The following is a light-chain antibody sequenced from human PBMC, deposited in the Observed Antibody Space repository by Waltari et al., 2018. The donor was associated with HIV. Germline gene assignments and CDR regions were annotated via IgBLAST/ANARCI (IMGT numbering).Light chain of an antibody. CDR1: DIGTRS. Sequence: SYVLTQTPSVSVAPGKTATLTCEGSDIGTRSVHWYRQKPGQAPVLVIYYDGERPSGIAERFSGSNAGNTATMAISGVGVGEEADYNWQVWDANTDVVFGTGTKLTVL. J-gene: IGLJ3*02. V-gene: IGLV3-21*04. CDR2: YDG. CDR3: QVWDANTDVV.